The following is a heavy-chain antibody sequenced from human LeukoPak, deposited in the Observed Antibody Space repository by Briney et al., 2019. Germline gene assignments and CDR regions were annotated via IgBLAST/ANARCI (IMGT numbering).Heavy chain of an antibody. CDR2: ISAYNGNT. Sequence: ASVKVSCKASGYTCTSYGISWVRQAPGQGLEWMGWISAYNGNTNYAQKLQGRVTMTTDTSTSTAYMELRSLRSDDTAVYYCAIIAAARTFDYWGQGTLVTVSS. J-gene: IGHJ4*02. CDR3: AIIAAARTFDY. V-gene: IGHV1-18*01. CDR1: GYTCTSYG. D-gene: IGHD6-13*01.